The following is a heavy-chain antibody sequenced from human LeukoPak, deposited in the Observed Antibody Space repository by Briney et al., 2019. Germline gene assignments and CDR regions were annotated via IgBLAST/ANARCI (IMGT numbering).Heavy chain of an antibody. V-gene: IGHV3-21*01. J-gene: IGHJ2*01. Sequence: GGSLRLSCAASGFTLSSYSMNWVRQAPGKGLEWVSSISSSSSYIYYADSVKGRFTISRDNAKNSLYLQMNSLRAEDTAVYYCARDQAYCSSTSCSFDLWGRGTLVTVSS. CDR3: ARDQAYCSSTSCSFDL. CDR2: ISSSSSYI. CDR1: GFTLSSYS. D-gene: IGHD2-2*01.